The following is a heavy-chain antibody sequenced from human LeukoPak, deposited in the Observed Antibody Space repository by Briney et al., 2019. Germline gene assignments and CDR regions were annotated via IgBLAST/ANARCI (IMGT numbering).Heavy chain of an antibody. V-gene: IGHV3-7*01. CDR1: GFRFTSYW. J-gene: IGHJ4*02. CDR2: IGQDGSVK. D-gene: IGHD2-15*01. Sequence: GGSLRLSCAASGFRFTSYWMTWVRQAPGKGLEWVGNIGQDGSVKNYADSVKGRFTISRDNAKNSVFLQMNSLRAEDTAFYYCGSQCGGGTCPEYWGRGTLVTVSS. CDR3: GSQCGGGTCPEY.